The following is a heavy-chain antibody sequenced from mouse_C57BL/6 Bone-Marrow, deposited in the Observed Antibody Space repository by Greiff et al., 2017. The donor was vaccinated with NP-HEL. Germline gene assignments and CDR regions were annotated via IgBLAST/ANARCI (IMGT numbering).Heavy chain of an antibody. CDR1: GYAFTNYL. Sequence: VQRVESGAELVRPGTSVKVSCKASGYAFTNYLIEWVKQRPGQGLEWIGVINPGSGGTNYNEKFKGKATLTADKSSSTAYMQLSSLTSEDSAVYFCARLPNFDYWGQGTTLTVSS. CDR2: INPGSGGT. CDR3: ARLPNFDY. V-gene: IGHV1-54*01. J-gene: IGHJ2*01.